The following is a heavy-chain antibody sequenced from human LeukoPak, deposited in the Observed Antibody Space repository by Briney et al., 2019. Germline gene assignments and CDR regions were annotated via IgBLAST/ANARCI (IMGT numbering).Heavy chain of an antibody. V-gene: IGHV3-53*01. CDR1: GFTVSCNY. J-gene: IGHJ4*02. CDR3: ARAHQNWSGVVDY. CDR2: IYSGGNT. D-gene: IGHD1-1*01. Sequence: GGSLRLSCAACGFTVSCNYMRWVRQAPGKGLECVSVIYSGGNTYYEDSVKGRFTISRDNSKNTLYLQTNSLRAEDTAVYYCARAHQNWSGVVDYCGQGTLVTVSS.